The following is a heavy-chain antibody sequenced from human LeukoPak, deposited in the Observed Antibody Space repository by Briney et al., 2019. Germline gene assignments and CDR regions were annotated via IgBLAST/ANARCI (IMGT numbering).Heavy chain of an antibody. J-gene: IGHJ1*01. CDR2: IYFSGST. D-gene: IGHD3-10*01. CDR1: GGSISSYY. V-gene: IGHV4-59*01. Sequence: PSEILSLTCTVSGGSISSYYWSWIRQPPGKGLEWIGYIYFSGSTTYNPSLRSRVTISVDTSKNQFSLKLSSVTAADTAMYYCARGSGGHPKVESFQHWGQGTLVTVSS. CDR3: ARGSGGHPKVESFQH.